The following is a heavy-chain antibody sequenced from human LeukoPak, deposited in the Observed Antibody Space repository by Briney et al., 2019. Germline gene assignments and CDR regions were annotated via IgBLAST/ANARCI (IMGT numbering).Heavy chain of an antibody. Sequence: ASVTVSCKVSGDSLIDLSLHWVRQAPGKGGEGRGGFYPEDGEPIYAKTFQGRLSITEDTSKKKAYMEKRRLRWEDTALYYSAKSRGDYGLLDYWGQGTLVTVSS. CDR1: GDSLIDLS. J-gene: IGHJ4*02. CDR2: FYPEDGEP. D-gene: IGHD4-17*01. CDR3: AKSRGDYGLLDY. V-gene: IGHV1-24*01.